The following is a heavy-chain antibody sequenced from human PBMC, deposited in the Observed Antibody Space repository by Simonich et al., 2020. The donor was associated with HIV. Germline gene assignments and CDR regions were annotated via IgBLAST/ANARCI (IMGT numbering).Heavy chain of an antibody. CDR1: GGSFSGYY. CDR2: INHSVST. D-gene: IGHD2-2*01. J-gene: IGHJ4*02. CDR3: ARGFYQRLYYFDY. V-gene: IGHV4-34*01. Sequence: QVQLQQWGAGLLKPSETLSLTCAVYGGSFSGYYWSWIRQPPGKGLKWIGEINHSVSTNYNPSLKSRVTISVDTSKNQFSLKLSSVTAADTAVYYCARGFYQRLYYFDYWGQGTLVTVSS.